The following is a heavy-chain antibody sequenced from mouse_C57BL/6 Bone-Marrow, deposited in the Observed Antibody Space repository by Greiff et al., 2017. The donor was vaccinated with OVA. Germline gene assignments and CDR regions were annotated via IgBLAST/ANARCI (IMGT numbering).Heavy chain of an antibody. Sequence: QVQLQQSGAELVRPGASVTLSCKASGYTFTDYEMHWVKQTPVHGLEWIGAIDPETGGTASNQKFKGKAILTADKSSSTDYMELRCLTSEDSAVYYCTRGYSNYYAMDYWGQGTSVTGSS. CDR3: TRGYSNYYAMDY. CDR2: IDPETGGT. D-gene: IGHD2-5*01. CDR1: GYTFTDYE. J-gene: IGHJ4*01. V-gene: IGHV1-15*01.